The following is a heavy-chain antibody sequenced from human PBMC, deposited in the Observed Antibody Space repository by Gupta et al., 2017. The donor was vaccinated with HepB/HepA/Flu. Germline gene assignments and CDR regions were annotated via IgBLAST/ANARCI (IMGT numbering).Heavy chain of an antibody. CDR3: ARDKGAFDI. V-gene: IGHV3-66*01. Sequence: EVQLVESGGGLVQPGGTLRLSCAASGFTVSSNYMSWVRQAPGKGLEWVSVIYSGGSTDDADSVKGRFTISRDNSTNTLYIKMNSLRAEDTAVDDCARDKGAFDIWGQGTMVTVYS. CDR2: IYSGGST. J-gene: IGHJ3*02. CDR1: GFTVSSNY.